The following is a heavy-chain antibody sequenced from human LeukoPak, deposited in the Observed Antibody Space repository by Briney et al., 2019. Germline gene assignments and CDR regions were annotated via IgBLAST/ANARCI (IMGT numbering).Heavy chain of an antibody. CDR3: AREIPPYSSSWYDY. J-gene: IGHJ4*02. V-gene: IGHV3-21*01. CDR2: ISSSSSYI. D-gene: IGHD6-13*01. Sequence: GGSLRLSCAASGFTFSSYSMNWVRQAPGKGLEWVSSISSSSSYIYYADSVKGRFTISRDNAKNSLYLQMNSLRAEDTAVYYCAREIPPYSSSWYDYWGQGTLVTVSS. CDR1: GFTFSSYS.